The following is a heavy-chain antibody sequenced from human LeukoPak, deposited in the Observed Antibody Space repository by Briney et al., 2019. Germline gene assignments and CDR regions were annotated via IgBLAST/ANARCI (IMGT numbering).Heavy chain of an antibody. J-gene: IGHJ4*02. CDR1: GFTFRNYG. Sequence: GGTLRLSCAASGFTFRNYGMNWVRQAPGKGREWVSAFSASGSTYYADSVKGRFTVSRDNSENMLYLQMNSLRAEDTAVYYCAQDLSYIGLDNWGQGTLVTVSS. CDR2: FSASGST. D-gene: IGHD2-15*01. CDR3: AQDLSYIGLDN. V-gene: IGHV3-23*01.